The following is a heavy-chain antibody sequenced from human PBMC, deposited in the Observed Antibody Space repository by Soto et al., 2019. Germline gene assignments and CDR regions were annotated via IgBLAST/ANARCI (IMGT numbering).Heavy chain of an antibody. CDR2: IYPGDSDT. Sequence: PGESLKISCEGSGYSFTGYWIGWVRQMPGKGLEWMGIIYPGDSDTRYSPSFQGQVTISADKSISTAYLQWSSLKASDTAMYYCARHWDYDSSGYRDDYYYYYGMDVWGQGTTVTVS. V-gene: IGHV5-51*01. J-gene: IGHJ6*02. D-gene: IGHD3-22*01. CDR3: ARHWDYDSSGYRDDYYYYYGMDV. CDR1: GYSFTGYW.